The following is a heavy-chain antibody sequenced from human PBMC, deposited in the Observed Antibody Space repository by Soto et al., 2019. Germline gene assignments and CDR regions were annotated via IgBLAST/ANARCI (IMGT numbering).Heavy chain of an antibody. CDR3: AREQCLVLGNNNYYYYGMDV. D-gene: IGHD6-19*01. J-gene: IGHJ6*02. CDR1: GFTFSSYA. CDR2: ISYDGSNK. Sequence: VQLVESGGGVVQPGRSLRLSCAASGFTFSSYAMHWVRQAPGKGLEWVAVISYDGSNKYYADSVKGRFTISRDNSKNTLYLQMNSLRAEDTAVYYFAREQCLVLGNNNYYYYGMDVWGQGTTVTVSS. V-gene: IGHV3-30-3*01.